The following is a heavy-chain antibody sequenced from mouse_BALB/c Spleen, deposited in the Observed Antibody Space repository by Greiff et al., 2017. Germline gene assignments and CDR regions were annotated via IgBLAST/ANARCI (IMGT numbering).Heavy chain of an antibody. Sequence: QVQLQQSGAELVRPGSSVKISCKASGYAFSSYWMNWVKQRPGQGLEWIGQIYPGDGDTNYNGKFKGKATLTADKSSSTAYMQLSSLTSEDSAVYFCARGDGNPYWYFDVWGAGTTVTVSS. J-gene: IGHJ1*01. CDR2: IYPGDGDT. D-gene: IGHD2-1*01. V-gene: IGHV1-80*01. CDR1: GYAFSSYW. CDR3: ARGDGNPYWYFDV.